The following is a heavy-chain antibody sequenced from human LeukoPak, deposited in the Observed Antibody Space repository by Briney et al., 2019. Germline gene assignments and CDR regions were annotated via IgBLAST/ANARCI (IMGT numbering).Heavy chain of an antibody. CDR1: GFTVSSNY. CDR2: INQDGTEK. CDR3: AELGITMIGGV. V-gene: IGHV3-7*01. Sequence: GGSLRLSCGASGFTVSSNYMSWVRQAPGKGLEWVASINQDGTEKYYVDSVKGRFTISRDNAKNSLYLQMNSLRAEDTAVYYCAELGITMIGGVWGKGTTVTISS. J-gene: IGHJ6*04. D-gene: IGHD3-10*02.